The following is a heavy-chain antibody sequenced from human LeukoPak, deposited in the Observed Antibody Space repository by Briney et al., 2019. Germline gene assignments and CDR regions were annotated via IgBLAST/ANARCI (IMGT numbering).Heavy chain of an antibody. CDR3: ARVREEYCRSTSCYTHYYYGMDV. V-gene: IGHV4-59*01. J-gene: IGHJ6*02. D-gene: IGHD2-2*02. CDR2: IYYSGST. CDR1: GGSISSYY. Sequence: SETLSLTCSVSGGSISSYYWSWIRQPPGKGLEWIGYIYYSGSTNYNPSLKSRVTISVDTSKNQFSLKLSSVTAADTAVYYCARVREEYCRSTSCYTHYYYGMDVWGQGTTVTVSS.